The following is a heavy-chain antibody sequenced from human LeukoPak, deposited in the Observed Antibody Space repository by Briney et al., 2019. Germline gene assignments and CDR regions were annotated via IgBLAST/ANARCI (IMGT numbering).Heavy chain of an antibody. CDR3: TRELRRDEI. D-gene: IGHD4-17*01. Sequence: ASVKVSCKTSGYAFTTYDINWVRQATGQGLEWMGYMNPNSGRREYAQKFQGRVTLTTDTSSSTAYMELSGLTSEDTAVYYCTRELRRDEIWGQGTLVTVSS. CDR2: MNPNSGRR. J-gene: IGHJ3*02. CDR1: GYAFTTYD. V-gene: IGHV1-8*03.